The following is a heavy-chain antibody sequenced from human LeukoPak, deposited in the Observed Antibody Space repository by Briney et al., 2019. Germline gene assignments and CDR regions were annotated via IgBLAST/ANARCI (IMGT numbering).Heavy chain of an antibody. D-gene: IGHD4-11*01. Sequence: GGSLRLSCAASGFYLSNYWMHWVRQAPGKGLVWVSRLKYGGSSPGYADSVEGRFTIYRDNAESMVFLQMSSLRVEDTAVYYCARELVADYRRQSDALDLWGQGTMVTVAS. CDR2: LKYGGSSP. CDR3: ARELVADYRRQSDALDL. V-gene: IGHV3-74*01. J-gene: IGHJ3*01. CDR1: GFYLSNYW.